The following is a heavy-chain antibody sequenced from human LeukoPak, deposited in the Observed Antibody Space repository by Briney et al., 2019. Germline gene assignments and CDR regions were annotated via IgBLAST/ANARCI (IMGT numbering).Heavy chain of an antibody. Sequence: ASVKVSCKASGYTFTSYDFNWVRQATGQRLEWMGWMNPNTGRTGFAQKFQGRLTMTRDASISTAYMELSSLRSEDTAVYYCARLSQTPDYYSNGGYYYLGYWGQGAPVTVSS. CDR3: ARLSQTPDYYSNGGYYYLGY. CDR2: MNPNTGRT. CDR1: GYTFTSYD. J-gene: IGHJ4*02. D-gene: IGHD3-22*01. V-gene: IGHV1-8*01.